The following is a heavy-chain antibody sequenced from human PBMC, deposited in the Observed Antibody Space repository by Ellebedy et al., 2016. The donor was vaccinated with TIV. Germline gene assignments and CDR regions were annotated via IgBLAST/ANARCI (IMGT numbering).Heavy chain of an antibody. D-gene: IGHD3-10*01. Sequence: SETLSLTCTVSGGSISSYYWSWIRQPPGKGLEWIGYIYYSGSTNYNPSLKSRVTISVDTSKNQFSLKLSSVTAADTAVYYCARTYYYVYFDYWGQGTLVTVSS. CDR1: GGSISSYY. J-gene: IGHJ4*02. CDR3: ARTYYYVYFDY. CDR2: IYYSGST. V-gene: IGHV4-59*01.